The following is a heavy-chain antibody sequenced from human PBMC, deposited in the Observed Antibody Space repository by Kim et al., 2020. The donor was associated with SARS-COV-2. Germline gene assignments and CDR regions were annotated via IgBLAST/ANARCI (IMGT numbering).Heavy chain of an antibody. D-gene: IGHD4-4*01. Sequence: SETLSLTCAVYGGSFSGYYWSWIRQPPGKGLEWIGEINHSGSTNYNPSLKSRVTISVDTSKNQFSLKLSSVTAADTAVYYCARLLMTTVTRVRFDPWGQGTLVTVSS. CDR2: INHSGST. CDR1: GGSFSGYY. CDR3: ARLLMTTVTRVRFDP. J-gene: IGHJ5*02. V-gene: IGHV4-34*01.